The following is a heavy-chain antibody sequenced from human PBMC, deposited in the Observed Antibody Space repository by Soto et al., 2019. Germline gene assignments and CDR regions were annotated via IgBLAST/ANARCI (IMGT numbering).Heavy chain of an antibody. Sequence: GGSLRLSCETSGFTFSSCVMTWVRQAPGKGLEWVAVITKSGDTDYADSVKGRFAISRDNSKNTVYLQMNSLRAEDTAVYYCAKGLLNGRWYAADWGQGALVTVSS. CDR1: GFTFSSCV. J-gene: IGHJ4*02. V-gene: IGHV3-23*01. CDR2: ITKSGDT. D-gene: IGHD6-13*01. CDR3: AKGLLNGRWYAAD.